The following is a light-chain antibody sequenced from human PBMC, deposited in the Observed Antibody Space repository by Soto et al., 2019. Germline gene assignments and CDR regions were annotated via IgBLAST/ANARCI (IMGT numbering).Light chain of an antibody. CDR2: GNS. Sequence: QSVLTQPPSVSGAPGQRVTISCTGSSSNIGAGYDVPWYQQLPGTAPKLLIYGNSNRPSGVPDRFSGSKSGTSASLAITGLQAEDEADYYCQSYASSLSAVVFGGGTKLTVL. CDR3: QSYASSLSAVV. J-gene: IGLJ2*01. V-gene: IGLV1-40*01. CDR1: SSNIGAGYD.